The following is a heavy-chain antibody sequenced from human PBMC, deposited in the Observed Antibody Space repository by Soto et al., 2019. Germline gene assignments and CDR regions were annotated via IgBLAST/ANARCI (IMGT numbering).Heavy chain of an antibody. CDR1: EFAFSTYN. J-gene: IGHJ4*02. V-gene: IGHV3-48*02. CDR2: ISSSSSTI. Sequence: EVQLVESGGGLVQPGGSLRLSCAASEFAFSTYNMNWVRQAPGKGLEWLSYISSSSSTIYYADSVKGRFTISRDSAKNSLYLQMNSLRDEDTAMYYCAKLTTVSPGCWGQGTLVTVSS. CDR3: AKLTTVSPGC. D-gene: IGHD6-19*01.